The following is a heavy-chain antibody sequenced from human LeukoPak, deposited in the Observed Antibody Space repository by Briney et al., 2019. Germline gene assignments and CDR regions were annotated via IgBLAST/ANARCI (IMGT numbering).Heavy chain of an antibody. CDR3: ARGRLPFAFDI. V-gene: IGHV4-59*01. CDR2: IYYSGST. Sequence: PSETLSLTCTVSGGSISSYYWSWIRQPPGKGLEWIGYIYYSGSTNYNPSLKSRVTISVDTSKNQFSLKLTSVTAADTAVYYCARGRLPFAFDIWGQGTMVTVSS. CDR1: GGSISSYY. J-gene: IGHJ3*02.